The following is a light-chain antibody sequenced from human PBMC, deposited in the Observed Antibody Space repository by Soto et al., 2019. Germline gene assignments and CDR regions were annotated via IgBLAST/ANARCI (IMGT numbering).Light chain of an antibody. Sequence: EIVLTQSPGTLSLSPGERATLSCRASQSVSSSYLAWYQQKPGQAPRLLIYDVSSRATGIPDRFSGSGSGTDFTLTISRLKPEDFAVYYCQQYSSSPAMYTFGQGTTLEIK. CDR3: QQYSSSPAMYT. CDR1: QSVSSSY. V-gene: IGKV3-20*01. J-gene: IGKJ2*01. CDR2: DVS.